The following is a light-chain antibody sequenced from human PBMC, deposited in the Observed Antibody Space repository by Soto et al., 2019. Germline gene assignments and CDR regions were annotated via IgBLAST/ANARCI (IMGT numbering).Light chain of an antibody. CDR2: DVT. J-gene: IGLJ3*02. V-gene: IGLV2-14*01. CDR3: SSYTSSNTVV. CDR1: NSDVGGYNY. Sequence: QSALTQPASVSGSPGQSITISCTGTNSDVGGYNYVSWYQQHPGKAPKLMIYDVTNRPSGVSYRFSGSRSANTASLTISGLQAEDEADYYCSSYTSSNTVVFGGGTKFTVL.